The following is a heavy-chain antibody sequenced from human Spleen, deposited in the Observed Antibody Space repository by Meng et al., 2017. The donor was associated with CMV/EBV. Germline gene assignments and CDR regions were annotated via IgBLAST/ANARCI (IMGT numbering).Heavy chain of an antibody. CDR1: GYTFTGYY. V-gene: IGHV1-2*02. Sequence: ASVKVSCKASGYTFTGYYMHWVRQAPGQGLEWMGWINSNSGATHFAQKFQGRVTMTRDTSISTAYMELSSLRSDDTAVYYCARDVGALTSCYTCYYYGMDVWGQGTTVTVSS. J-gene: IGHJ6*02. D-gene: IGHD2-2*02. CDR2: INSNSGAT. CDR3: ARDVGALTSCYTCYYYGMDV.